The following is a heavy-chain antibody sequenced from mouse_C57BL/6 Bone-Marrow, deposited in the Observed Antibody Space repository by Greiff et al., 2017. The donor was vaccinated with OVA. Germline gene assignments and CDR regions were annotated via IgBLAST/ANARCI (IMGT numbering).Heavy chain of an antibody. CDR2: IYPRSGNT. Sequence: VKVVESGAELARPGASVKLSCKASGYTFTSSGISWVKQRTGQGLEWIGEIYPRSGNTYYNEKFKGKATLTADKSSSTAYMELRSLTSEDSAVYCCAREIDGYPYYDAMDYWGQGTSVTVSS. D-gene: IGHD2-3*01. CDR1: GYTFTSSG. J-gene: IGHJ4*01. V-gene: IGHV1-81*01. CDR3: AREIDGYPYYDAMDY.